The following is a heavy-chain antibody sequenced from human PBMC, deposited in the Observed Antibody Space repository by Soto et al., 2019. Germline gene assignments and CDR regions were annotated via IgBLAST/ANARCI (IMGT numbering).Heavy chain of an antibody. CDR3: ARAIMTTVTTGYYYGMDV. Sequence: PSETLSLTCTVSGGSISSYYWSWIRQPPGKGLEWIGYIYYSGSTNYNPSLKSRVTISVDTSKNQFSLKLSSVTAADTAVYYCARAIMTTVTTGYYYGMDVWGQGTTVTVS. CDR1: GGSISSYY. V-gene: IGHV4-59*01. CDR2: IYYSGST. J-gene: IGHJ6*02. D-gene: IGHD4-17*01.